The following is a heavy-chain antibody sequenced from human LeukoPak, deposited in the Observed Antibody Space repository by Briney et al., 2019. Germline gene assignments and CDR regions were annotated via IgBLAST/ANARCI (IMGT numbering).Heavy chain of an antibody. D-gene: IGHD3-22*01. J-gene: IGHJ2*01. Sequence: SETLSLTCTVSDGSISSYYWSWIRQPPGKGLEWIGYIYHSGSTNYNPSLKSRVTISVDTSKNEFSLKLSSVTAADPAMYYCARNQHSYDSSGPGYWYFDLWGRGTLVTVSS. V-gene: IGHV4-59*01. CDR2: IYHSGST. CDR3: ARNQHSYDSSGPGYWYFDL. CDR1: DGSISSYY.